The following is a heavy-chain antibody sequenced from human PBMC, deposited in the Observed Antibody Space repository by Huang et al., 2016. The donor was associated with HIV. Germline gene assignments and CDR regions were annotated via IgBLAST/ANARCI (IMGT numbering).Heavy chain of an antibody. D-gene: IGHD2-2*03. CDR2: VYFPGNT. V-gene: IGHV4-39*02. CDR3: AREVRSVDTDRPDGYYYRGLDV. J-gene: IGHJ6*02. Sequence: QLRESGPGLVTPSETLSLTCSASGPSMTSSTFYWGWFRQPPGGGLEWIGSVYFPGNTYYNPSLTSRVTRSIDTANKQYSMRLTSVTAADTAVYFCAREVRSVDTDRPDGYYYRGLDVWGQGTTVIVSS. CDR1: GPSMTSSTFY.